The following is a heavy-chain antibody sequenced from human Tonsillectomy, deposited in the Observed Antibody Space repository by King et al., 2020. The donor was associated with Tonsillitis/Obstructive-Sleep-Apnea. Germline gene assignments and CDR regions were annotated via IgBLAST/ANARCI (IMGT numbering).Heavy chain of an antibody. Sequence: VQLVESGGGLVQPGRSLRLSCAASGFTFDDYAMHWVRQAPGKGLEWVSGISWNSGSIGYADSVKGRFTIARDNAKNSLYLQMNSLRAEDTALYYCAIVISGGTIFGVVTGEPYYFDYWGQGTLVTVSS. CDR2: ISWNSGSI. D-gene: IGHD3-3*01. CDR3: AIVISGGTIFGVVTGEPYYFDY. CDR1: GFTFDDYA. J-gene: IGHJ4*02. V-gene: IGHV3-9*01.